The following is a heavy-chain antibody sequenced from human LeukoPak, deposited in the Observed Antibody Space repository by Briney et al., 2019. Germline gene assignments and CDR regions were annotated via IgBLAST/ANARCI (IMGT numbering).Heavy chain of an antibody. CDR2: ISSSSSYI. D-gene: IGHD2-2*01. CDR3: ARGGCSSTSCPVGNWFDP. J-gene: IGHJ5*02. V-gene: IGHV3-21*01. Sequence: PGGSLRLSCAASGFTFSSYSMNWVRQAPGKGLEWVSSISSSSSYIYYADSVKGRFTISRDNAKNSLYLQMNSLRAEDTAVYYCARGGCSSTSCPVGNWFDPWGQGTLVTVSS. CDR1: GFTFSSYS.